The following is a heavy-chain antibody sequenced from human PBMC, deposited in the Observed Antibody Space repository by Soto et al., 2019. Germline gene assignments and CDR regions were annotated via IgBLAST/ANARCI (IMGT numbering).Heavy chain of an antibody. J-gene: IGHJ5*02. CDR3: ARARMYYYDTTGYFYFDP. CDR2: IDYTGRT. CDR1: GDSISNSF. D-gene: IGHD3-22*01. V-gene: IGHV4-59*01. Sequence: KASETLSLTCSVSGDSISNSFWSWIRQPPGKGLQWIGDIDYTGRTNYNPSLKSRVTISVDMSKKQFSLELSSVTAADTAVYYCARARMYYYDTTGYFYFDPWGQGTRVTVSS.